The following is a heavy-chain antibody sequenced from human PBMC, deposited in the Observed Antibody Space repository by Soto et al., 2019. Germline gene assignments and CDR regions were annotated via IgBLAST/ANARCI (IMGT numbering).Heavy chain of an antibody. CDR2: IYHSGTI. V-gene: IGHV4-4*02. J-gene: IGHJ4*02. D-gene: IGHD2-8*02. CDR3: ASSKRPTVLVDY. CDR1: GDSINSSNW. Sequence: QVQLQESGPGLVKPSGTLSLTCAVSGDSINSSNWWSWFRQPPGKGLEWIGEIYHSGTINYNPSLKSRISISLAKSKNQFSLKLNSVTAGDTAVYFCASSKRPTVLVDYWGQGALVTVSS.